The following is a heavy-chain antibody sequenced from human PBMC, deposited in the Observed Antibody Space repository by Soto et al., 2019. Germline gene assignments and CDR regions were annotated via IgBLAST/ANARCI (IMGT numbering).Heavy chain of an antibody. J-gene: IGHJ3*02. Sequence: GASVKVSCKASGYTFTSYDINWVRQATGQGLEWMGCMNPNSGNTGYAQKFQGRVTMTRNTSISTAYMELSSLRSEDTAVYYCARGSGYCGGDCYPADAFDIWGQGTMVTVSS. CDR1: GYTFTSYD. V-gene: IGHV1-8*01. CDR3: ARGSGYCGGDCYPADAFDI. CDR2: MNPNSGNT. D-gene: IGHD2-21*01.